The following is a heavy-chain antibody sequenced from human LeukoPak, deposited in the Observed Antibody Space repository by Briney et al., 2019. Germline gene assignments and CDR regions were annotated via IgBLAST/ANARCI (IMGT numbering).Heavy chain of an antibody. CDR3: ARGQALNDYGDPDAFDI. Sequence: PSETLSLTCAVYGGSFSGYYWSWIRQPPGKGLERIGEINHSGSTNYNPSLKSRVTISVDTSKNQFSLKLSSVTAADTAVYYCARGQALNDYGDPDAFDIWGQGTMVTVSS. V-gene: IGHV4-34*01. D-gene: IGHD4-17*01. CDR2: INHSGST. J-gene: IGHJ3*02. CDR1: GGSFSGYY.